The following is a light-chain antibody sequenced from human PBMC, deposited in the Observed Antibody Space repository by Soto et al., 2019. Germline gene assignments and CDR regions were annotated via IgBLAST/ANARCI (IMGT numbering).Light chain of an antibody. J-gene: IGKJ1*01. CDR2: KAS. CDR3: QQYHIYSGT. Sequence: DIQMTQSPSTLSASVGDRVTITCRASQTIDSWLAWYQQRPGKPPNLLIYKASTLASGVPSRFSGSGSGTECTLTINSLQPDDFATYSCQQYHIYSGTFGQGTKVEIK. CDR1: QTIDSW. V-gene: IGKV1-5*03.